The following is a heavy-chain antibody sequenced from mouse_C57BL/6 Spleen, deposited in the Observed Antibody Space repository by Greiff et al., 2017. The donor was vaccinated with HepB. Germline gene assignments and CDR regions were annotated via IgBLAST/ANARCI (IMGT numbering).Heavy chain of an antibody. CDR2: IDPEDGDT. CDR3: TFYDGYPAWFAY. CDR1: GFNIKDYY. J-gene: IGHJ3*01. D-gene: IGHD2-3*01. V-gene: IGHV14-1*01. Sequence: EVQLQQSGAELVRPGASVKLSCTASGFNIKDYYMHWVKQRPEQGLEWIGRIDPEDGDTEYAPKFQGKATMTADPSSNTAYLQLSSLTSEDTAVYYCTFYDGYPAWFAYWGQGTLVTVSA.